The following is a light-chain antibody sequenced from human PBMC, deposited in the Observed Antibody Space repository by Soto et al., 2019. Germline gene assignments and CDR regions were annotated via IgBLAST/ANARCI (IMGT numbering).Light chain of an antibody. CDR3: QTWGTGIRV. CDR2: LNSDGSH. J-gene: IGLJ3*02. Sequence: QLVLTQSPSASASLGASVKLTCTLSSGHSSDAIAWHQQQPEKGPRYLMKLNSDGSHNKGDGIPDRFSGSISGAERYLTISSLQSEDEADYYCQTWGTGIRVFGGGTKLTVL. CDR1: SGHSSDA. V-gene: IGLV4-69*01.